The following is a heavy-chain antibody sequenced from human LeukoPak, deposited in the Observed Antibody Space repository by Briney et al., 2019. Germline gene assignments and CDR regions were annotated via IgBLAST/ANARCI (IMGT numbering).Heavy chain of an antibody. D-gene: IGHD3-22*01. CDR1: GFTFTSSA. CDR2: IVVGSGNT. CDR3: TADPYYDSSGPPRWFDP. V-gene: IGHV1-58*02. Sequence: ASVTVSCKASGFTFTSSAMQWVRQARGQRLEWIGWIVVGSGNTNYAQKFQERVTITRDMSTSTVYMELSSLRSEDTAVYYCTADPYYDSSGPPRWFDPWGQGTLVTVSS. J-gene: IGHJ5*02.